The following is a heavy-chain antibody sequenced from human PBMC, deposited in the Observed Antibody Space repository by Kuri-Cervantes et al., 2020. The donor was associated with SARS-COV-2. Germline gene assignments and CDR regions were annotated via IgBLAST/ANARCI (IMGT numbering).Heavy chain of an antibody. D-gene: IGHD2-8*01. J-gene: IGHJ4*02. Sequence: ASVKVSCKASGYTFISYGITWVRQAPGQGLEWMGWISPYNDKTSYAEKYQGRVTITRNSSISTAYMELSSLRSEDTAVYYCARGSCTNGVCYTILGYWGQGTLVTVSS. CDR2: ISPYNDKT. CDR1: GYTFISYG. V-gene: IGHV1-8*03. CDR3: ARGSCTNGVCYTILGY.